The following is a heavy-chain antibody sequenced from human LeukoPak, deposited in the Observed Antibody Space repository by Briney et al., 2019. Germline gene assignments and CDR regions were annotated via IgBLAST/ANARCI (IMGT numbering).Heavy chain of an antibody. V-gene: IGHV1-69*05. CDR2: IIPIFGTA. D-gene: IGHD2-2*01. Sequence: SVKVSCKASGGTFSSYAISWVRQAPGQGLEWMGGIIPIFGTANYAQKLQGRITITTDESTSTAYMELSSLRSEDTAVYYCARSRYCSSTSCSMRTRYNWFDPWGQGTLVTVSS. CDR1: GGTFSSYA. J-gene: IGHJ5*02. CDR3: ARSRYCSSTSCSMRTRYNWFDP.